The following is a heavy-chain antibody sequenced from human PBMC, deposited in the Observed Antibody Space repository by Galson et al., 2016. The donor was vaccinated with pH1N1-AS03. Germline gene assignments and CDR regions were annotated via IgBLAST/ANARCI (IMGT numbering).Heavy chain of an antibody. Sequence: SLRLSCAASGLTVYNNYMAWLRQAPGRGLEWVSIIYSAGTTFYVDSVKGRFTISRDNSKNTLYLQMDSLRAEDTAIYYCARGISGGGTGWRGAFDIWGQGTKLTVSS. CDR3: ARGISGGGTGWRGAFDI. V-gene: IGHV3-53*01. J-gene: IGHJ3*02. CDR2: IYSAGTT. CDR1: GLTVYNNY. D-gene: IGHD6-19*01.